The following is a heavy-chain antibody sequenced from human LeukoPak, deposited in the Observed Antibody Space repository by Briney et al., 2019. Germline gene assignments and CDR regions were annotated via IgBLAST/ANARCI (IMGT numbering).Heavy chain of an antibody. Sequence: SETLPLTCAVSGGAISGSNWWSWVGQPPGKGLEWIGEIYHSGSTNYNPSLKSRVTISVDKSKNQFSLKLSSVTAADTAVYYCASRAAAGTDYFDYWGQGTLVTVSS. D-gene: IGHD6-13*01. CDR1: GGAISGSNW. V-gene: IGHV4-4*02. CDR3: ASRAAAGTDYFDY. J-gene: IGHJ4*02. CDR2: IYHSGST.